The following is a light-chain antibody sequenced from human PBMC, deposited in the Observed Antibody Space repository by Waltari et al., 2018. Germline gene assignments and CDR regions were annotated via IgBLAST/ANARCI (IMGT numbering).Light chain of an antibody. CDR2: GNN. J-gene: IGLJ3*02. CDR1: SSNIGAGYG. V-gene: IGLV1-40*01. CDR3: QSYDNSLSSPWV. Sequence: QSVLTQPPSVSGAPGQRVTLSCTWSSSNIGAGYGVQLYQHFPGTAPKLLIYGNNKRPSGFPDRFSGSKSGTSASLAITGLQADDEADYYCQSYDNSLSSPWVFGGGTKLTVL.